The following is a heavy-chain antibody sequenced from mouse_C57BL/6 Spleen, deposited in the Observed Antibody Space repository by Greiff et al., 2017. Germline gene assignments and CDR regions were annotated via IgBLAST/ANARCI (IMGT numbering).Heavy chain of an antibody. CDR1: GYTFTSYW. Sequence: QVQLKQPGAELVRPGSSVKLSCKASGYTFTSYWMHWVKQRPIQGLEWIGNIDPSDSETHYNQKFKDKATLTVDKSSSTAYMQLSSLTSEDSAVYYCARSEYSSLFDYWGQGTTLTVSS. CDR2: IDPSDSET. V-gene: IGHV1-52*01. D-gene: IGHD1-1*01. CDR3: ARSEYSSLFDY. J-gene: IGHJ2*01.